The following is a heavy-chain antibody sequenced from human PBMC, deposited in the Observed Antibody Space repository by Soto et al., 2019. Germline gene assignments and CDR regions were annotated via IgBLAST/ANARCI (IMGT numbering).Heavy chain of an antibody. CDR1: GFSLSNARMG. CDR3: ARIRPLSYPGLGPQRMTDLDY. V-gene: IGHV2-26*01. CDR2: ICSNDEK. J-gene: IGHJ4*02. D-gene: IGHD3-16*01. Sequence: QVTLKESGPVLVKPTETLTLTCTVSGFSLSNARMGVSWIRQPPGKALEWIAHICSNDEKSYSTSLKSRLTISTDTSKSQVVLTMTNMDPVDTATYYCARIRPLSYPGLGPQRMTDLDYWGQGTLVTVSS.